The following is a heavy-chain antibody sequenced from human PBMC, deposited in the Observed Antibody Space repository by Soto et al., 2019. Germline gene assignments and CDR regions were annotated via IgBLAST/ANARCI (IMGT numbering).Heavy chain of an antibody. J-gene: IGHJ5*02. CDR3: ASSSSMGGFDP. CDR1: GFTFSSYS. Sequence: GGSLRLSCAASGFTFSSYSMNWVRQAPGKGLEWVASISSSSSYIYYADSVKGRFTISRDNAKNSLYLQMNSLRAEDTAVYYCASSSSMGGFDPWGQGTLVTVS. CDR2: ISSSSSYI. D-gene: IGHD2-2*01. V-gene: IGHV3-21*01.